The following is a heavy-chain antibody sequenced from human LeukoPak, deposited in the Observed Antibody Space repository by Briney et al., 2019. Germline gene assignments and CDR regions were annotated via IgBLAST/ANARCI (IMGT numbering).Heavy chain of an antibody. CDR1: GFTFDDYA. CDR3: ARNSVLYSSSWYWFDP. Sequence: GGSLRLSCAASGFTFDDYAMHWVRQAPGKGLEWVSGISWNSGSIGYADSVKGRFTISRDNAKNSLYLQMNSLRAEDTALYYCARNSVLYSSSWYWFDPWGQGTLVTVSS. D-gene: IGHD6-13*01. V-gene: IGHV3-9*01. CDR2: ISWNSGSI. J-gene: IGHJ5*02.